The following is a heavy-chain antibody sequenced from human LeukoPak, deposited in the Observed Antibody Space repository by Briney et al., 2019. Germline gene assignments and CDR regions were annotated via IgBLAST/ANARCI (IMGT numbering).Heavy chain of an antibody. Sequence: SETLSLTCTVSGGSISTYYWTWIRQPPGKGLEWIGYFYYSDNTNYNPSLRSRVTISADTSRNQVSLDLRSVTAADTAVYFCARGLWGSSSSWYAYWGQGILVTVSS. V-gene: IGHV4-59*12. CDR2: FYYSDNT. CDR3: ARGLWGSSSSWYAY. D-gene: IGHD6-13*01. CDR1: GGSISTYY. J-gene: IGHJ4*02.